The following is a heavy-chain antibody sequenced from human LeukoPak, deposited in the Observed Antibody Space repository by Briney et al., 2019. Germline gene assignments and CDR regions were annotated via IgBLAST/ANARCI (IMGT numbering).Heavy chain of an antibody. Sequence: SETLSLTCTVSGVSITTSGFYYSWIRQPPGKGLEWLGYIYQSGGTFYDPSLKSRTSISIDRPKNQFSLKMNSVSAADTAVYYCARGTNPLYNWQHEGFDYWGQGALIAVSS. CDR3: ARGTNPLYNWQHEGFDY. D-gene: IGHD1-20*01. CDR1: GVSITTSGFY. V-gene: IGHV4-30-2*01. J-gene: IGHJ4*02. CDR2: IYQSGGT.